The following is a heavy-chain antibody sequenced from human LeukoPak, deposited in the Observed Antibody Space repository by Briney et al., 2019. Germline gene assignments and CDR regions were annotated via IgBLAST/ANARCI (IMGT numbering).Heavy chain of an antibody. CDR3: ARHQWSSSWYVKAHNWFDP. D-gene: IGHD6-13*01. CDR2: IYPGDSDT. J-gene: IGHJ5*02. Sequence: GESLKISCKGSGYSFTSYWIGWVRQMPGKGLEWMGIIYPGDSDTRYSPSFQGQVTISADKSISTAYLQWSSLKASDTAMYYCARHQWSSSWYVKAHNWFDPRGQGTLVTVSS. CDR1: GYSFTSYW. V-gene: IGHV5-51*01.